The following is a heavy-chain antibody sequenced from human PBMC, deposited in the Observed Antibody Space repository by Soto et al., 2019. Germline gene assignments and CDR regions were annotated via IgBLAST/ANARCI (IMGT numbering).Heavy chain of an antibody. V-gene: IGHV3-23*01. D-gene: IGHD3-3*01. J-gene: IGHJ4*02. CDR3: AKDVTIFGVVIQYYFDY. CDR1: GFIFRIYD. CDR2: ISGSGGST. Sequence: GGSLRLSCATSGFIFRIYDMSWVRQAPGKGLEWVSAISGSGGSTYYADSVKGRFTISRDNSKNTLYLQMNSLRAEDTAVYYCAKDVTIFGVVIQYYFDYWGQGTLVTVSS.